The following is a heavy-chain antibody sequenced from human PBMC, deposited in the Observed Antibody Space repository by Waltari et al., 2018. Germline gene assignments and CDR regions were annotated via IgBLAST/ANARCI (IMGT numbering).Heavy chain of an antibody. J-gene: IGHJ6*03. V-gene: IGHV3-74*01. CDR1: GFTFSSYW. CDR3: TREPSPDSGGYFFYYMDV. Sequence: EVQLVESGGGLVQPGGSLRLSCAASGFTFSSYWMHWVRQAPGKGLVWVSRINLDGSSTIYADPVKGRFTISRDNSNNRLYLQMNSLRAEDTAVYYCTREPSPDSGGYFFYYMDVWGKGTTVTVSS. CDR2: INLDGSST. D-gene: IGHD3-22*01.